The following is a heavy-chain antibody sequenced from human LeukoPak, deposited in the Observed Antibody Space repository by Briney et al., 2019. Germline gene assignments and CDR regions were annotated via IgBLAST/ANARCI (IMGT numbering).Heavy chain of an antibody. CDR3: ARLWVWGSYRDFDY. Sequence: GGSLRLSCAASGFTFSTYEMNWVRQAPGKGLEWVSYISSSGSTIYYADSVKGRFTISRDNAKNSLYLQMNSLRAEDTAVYYCARLWVWGSYRDFDYWGQGTLVTVSS. J-gene: IGHJ4*02. D-gene: IGHD3-16*01. CDR2: ISSSGSTI. CDR1: GFTFSTYE. V-gene: IGHV3-48*03.